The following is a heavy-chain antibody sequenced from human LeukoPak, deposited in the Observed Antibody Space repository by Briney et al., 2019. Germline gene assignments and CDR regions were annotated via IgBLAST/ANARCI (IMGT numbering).Heavy chain of an antibody. CDR3: ATDSNGYHDAFDI. CDR2: MNPNSGNT. CDR1: GYTFTSYD. V-gene: IGHV1-8*01. D-gene: IGHD3-22*01. J-gene: IGHJ3*02. Sequence: ASVKVSCKASGYTFTSYDINWVRQATGQGLEWMGWMNPNSGNTGYAQKFQGRVTMTRNTSISTAYMELSSLRSEDTAVYYCATDSNGYHDAFDIWGQGTMVTVSS.